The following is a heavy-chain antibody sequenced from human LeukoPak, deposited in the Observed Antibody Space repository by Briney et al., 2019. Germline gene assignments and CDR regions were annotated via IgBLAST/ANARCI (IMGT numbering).Heavy chain of an antibody. Sequence: GSLRLSCAASGFTFSSYAMHWVRQAPGKGLEWVAVISYDGSNKYYADSVKGRFTISRDNSKNTLYLQMNSLRAEDTAVYYCARNSLYYDILTGSPDYWGQGTLVTVSS. J-gene: IGHJ4*02. V-gene: IGHV3-30-3*01. CDR3: ARNSLYYDILTGSPDY. CDR1: GFTFSSYA. CDR2: ISYDGSNK. D-gene: IGHD3-9*01.